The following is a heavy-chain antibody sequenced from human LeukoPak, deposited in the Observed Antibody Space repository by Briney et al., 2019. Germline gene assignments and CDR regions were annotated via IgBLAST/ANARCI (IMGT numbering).Heavy chain of an antibody. CDR1: GDSINSRAYY. D-gene: IGHD6-13*01. V-gene: IGHV4-31*03. J-gene: IGHJ3*02. Sequence: PSETLSLTCTVSGDSINSRAYYWSWIRQYPGKGLEWIGYISHTGNFFYNLSLKGRVTMSIDTSKNEFTLNLRSVTAADTAVYYCARVSGSSWDHDAFDIWGQGTMVTVSS. CDR3: ARVSGSSWDHDAFDI. CDR2: ISHTGNF.